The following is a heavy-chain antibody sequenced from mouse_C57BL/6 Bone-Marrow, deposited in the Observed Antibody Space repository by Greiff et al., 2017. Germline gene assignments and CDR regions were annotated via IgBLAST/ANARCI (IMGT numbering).Heavy chain of an antibody. V-gene: IGHV2-9-1*01. CDR2: IWTGGGT. CDR3: ARNSDYDYGGFAY. J-gene: IGHJ3*01. D-gene: IGHD2-4*01. CDR1: GFSLTSYA. Sequence: VQLQESGPGLVAPSQSLSITCTVSGFSLTSYAISWVRQPPGKGLEWLGVIWTGGGTTYNSALKSRLSISKDNSKSQVFLKMNRLQTNDTARYYCARNSDYDYGGFAYWGQGTLVTVSA.